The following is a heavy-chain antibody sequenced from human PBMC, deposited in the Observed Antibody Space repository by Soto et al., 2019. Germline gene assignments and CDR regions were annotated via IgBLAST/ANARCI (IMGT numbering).Heavy chain of an antibody. CDR2: IIPISGTT. V-gene: IGHV1-69*01. Sequence: QVQLVQSGAEVKKPGSSVKVSCKASGGTFSTHAIIWVRQAPGHGLEWMGGIIPISGTTYYTQKFQGRVTITADEPTSTAFMELSSLKSEDTAVFYCARGYCSGGNCYSGMDVWGQGTMVTVS. CDR3: ARGYCSGGNCYSGMDV. D-gene: IGHD2-15*01. J-gene: IGHJ6*02. CDR1: GGTFSTHA.